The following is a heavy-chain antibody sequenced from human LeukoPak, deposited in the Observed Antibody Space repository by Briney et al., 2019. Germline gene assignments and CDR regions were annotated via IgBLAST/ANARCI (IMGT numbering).Heavy chain of an antibody. CDR2: ISAYNGNT. CDR3: ARINYYDSSGLAFDI. D-gene: IGHD3-22*01. CDR1: GYTFTSYG. V-gene: IGHV1-18*01. J-gene: IGHJ3*02. Sequence: GASVKVSCKASGYTFTSYGISWVRQAPGQGLEWMGWISAYNGNTNYAQKLQGRVTMTTDTSTSTAYMELRSLRSDDTAVYYCARINYYDSSGLAFDIWGQGTMVTVSS.